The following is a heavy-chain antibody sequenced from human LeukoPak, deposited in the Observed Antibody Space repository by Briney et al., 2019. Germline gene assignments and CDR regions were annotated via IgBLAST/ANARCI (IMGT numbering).Heavy chain of an antibody. CDR2: IIPIFGTA. V-gene: IGHV1-69*05. CDR1: GGTFSSYA. J-gene: IGHJ6*03. CDR3: ARGKREDYYYYYMDV. D-gene: IGHD2-15*01. Sequence: SVKVSCKASGGTFSSYAISWVRQAPGQGLEWMGGIIPIFGTANYAQKFQGRVTITTDESTSTAYMELSSLRSEDTAVYYCARGKREDYYYYYMDVWGKGTPVTVSS.